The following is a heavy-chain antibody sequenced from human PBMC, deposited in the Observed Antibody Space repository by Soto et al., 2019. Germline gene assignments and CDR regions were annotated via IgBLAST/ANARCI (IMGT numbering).Heavy chain of an antibody. CDR3: ATDYYAAGQLFGYFDF. CDR1: GFTFSNTC. D-gene: IGHD3-10*01. Sequence: EVQLVESGGGLVEPGGSLRLSCTASGFTFSNTCMNWVRQAPGKGLEWIGRIESKTDGGTTDYAAPVKGRFTISRDDSKNSLYLQMNSLKTEDTAVCYCATDYYAAGQLFGYFDFWGQGTMAIVSS. CDR2: IESKTDGGTT. J-gene: IGHJ4*02. V-gene: IGHV3-15*04.